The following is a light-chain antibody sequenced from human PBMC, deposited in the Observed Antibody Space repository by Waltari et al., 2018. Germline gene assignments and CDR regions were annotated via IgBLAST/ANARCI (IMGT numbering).Light chain of an antibody. J-gene: IGKJ1*01. Sequence: IVLTQSPATLSLSPGERATLSCRASQSISTYLAWYQQKPGQAPRLLISDASYRATGSPARCSGSGSGTDFTLTISSLEPEDFAVYYCQQRSDLPPITFGQGTKVEI. CDR1: QSISTY. CDR2: DAS. CDR3: QQRSDLPPIT. V-gene: IGKV3-11*01.